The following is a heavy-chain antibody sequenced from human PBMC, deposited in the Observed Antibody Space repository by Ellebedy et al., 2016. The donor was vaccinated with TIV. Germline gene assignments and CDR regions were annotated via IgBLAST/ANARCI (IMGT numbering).Heavy chain of an antibody. J-gene: IGHJ6*02. CDR1: GYSFTSYF. CDR3: AGKGAVAGMTADPHYYGMDV. Sequence: AASVKVSCKASGYSFTSYFLHWVRQDPGQGLEGMGWISAYTCNTNYAQKLQGRVTMTTDTSTSTAYLELTRLRSEDTAVYYCAGKGAVAGMTADPHYYGMDVWGQGTTVTVSS. CDR2: ISAYTCNT. D-gene: IGHD6-19*01. V-gene: IGHV1-18*04.